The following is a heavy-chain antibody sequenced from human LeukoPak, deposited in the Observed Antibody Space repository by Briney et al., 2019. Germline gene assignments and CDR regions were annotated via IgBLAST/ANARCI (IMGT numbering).Heavy chain of an antibody. D-gene: IGHD3-10*01. Sequence: GGSLRLSCAASGFIFNDYYMSWIRQAPRKGLEWVSYISSSGSTIFYADSVKGRFTISRDNAKNSLYLQMNGLRAEDTAIYYCARDAVFLQGRGFDYWGQGTLVTVSS. J-gene: IGHJ4*02. CDR1: GFIFNDYY. CDR2: ISSSGSTI. CDR3: ARDAVFLQGRGFDY. V-gene: IGHV3-11*01.